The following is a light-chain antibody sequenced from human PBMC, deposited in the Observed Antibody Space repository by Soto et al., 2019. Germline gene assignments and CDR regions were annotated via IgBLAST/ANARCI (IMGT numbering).Light chain of an antibody. CDR2: WAS. Sequence: LTHYPASLSVSLGERATMSCKSSQSVLYSSNNKNYLAWYQQKPGQPPKLLIYWASTRESGVPDRFSGSGSGTDFTLTISSLQAEDVAVYYCQQYYSTPLTFGKGTKVDIK. CDR1: QSVLYSSNNKNY. CDR3: QQYYSTPLT. V-gene: IGKV4-1*01. J-gene: IGKJ4*01.